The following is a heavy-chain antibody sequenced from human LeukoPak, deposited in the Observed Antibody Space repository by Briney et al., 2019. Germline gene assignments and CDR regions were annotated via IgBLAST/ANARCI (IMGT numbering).Heavy chain of an antibody. Sequence: PSETLSLTCTVSGYSISSGYYWGWIRQPPGKGLEWIGSIYHSGSTYYNPSLKSRVTISVDTSKNQFSLKLSSVTAADTAVYYCARGGYYDNSGASDYWGQGTLVSVSS. CDR3: ARGGYYDNSGASDY. J-gene: IGHJ4*02. CDR1: GYSISSGYY. D-gene: IGHD3-22*01. V-gene: IGHV4-38-2*02. CDR2: IYHSGST.